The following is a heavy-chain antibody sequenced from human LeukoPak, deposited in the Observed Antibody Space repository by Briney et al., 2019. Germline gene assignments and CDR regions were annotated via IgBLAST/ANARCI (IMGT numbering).Heavy chain of an antibody. D-gene: IGHD6-19*01. CDR3: ARAAGWLGPFDY. J-gene: IGHJ4*02. CDR2: ISSSGSTI. CDR1: GFTFSSYE. V-gene: IGHV3-48*03. Sequence: GGSLRLSCAASGFTFSSYEMNWVRQAPGKGLEWVSYISSSGSTIYYADSVKGRFTISRDNAKNSLYLQMNSLRAEDTAVYYCARAAGWLGPFDYWGQGTLVTVSS.